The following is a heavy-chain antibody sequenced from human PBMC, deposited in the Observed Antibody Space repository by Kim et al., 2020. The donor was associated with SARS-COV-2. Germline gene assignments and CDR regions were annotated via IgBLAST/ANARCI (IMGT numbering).Heavy chain of an antibody. Sequence: ASVKVSCKASGYTFTSYGISWVRQAPGQGLEWMGWISPDNGNTNYAENLQGRVTMTTDTSTSTAYMELRSVRSDDTAIYYCARESSSWPNYYYYGMDVWGQGTTVTVSS. CDR3: ARESSSWPNYYYYGMDV. CDR2: ISPDNGNT. J-gene: IGHJ6*02. V-gene: IGHV1-18*04. CDR1: GYTFTSYG. D-gene: IGHD6-13*01.